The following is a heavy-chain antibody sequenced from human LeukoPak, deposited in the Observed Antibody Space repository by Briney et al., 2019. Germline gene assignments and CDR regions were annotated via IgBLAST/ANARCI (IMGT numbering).Heavy chain of an antibody. Sequence: SQTLSLTCAISGDSLSSNSAAWDWIRQSPSRGLEWLGRTYYRSKWYNDYAASVKSRLLINSDPSKYQFSLHLTSVTPEDTAVYFCAKAESGTYSWGQGNLVTVSS. V-gene: IGHV6-1*01. CDR1: GDSLSSNSAA. CDR3: AKAESGTYS. J-gene: IGHJ4*02. D-gene: IGHD1-26*01. CDR2: TYYRSKWYN.